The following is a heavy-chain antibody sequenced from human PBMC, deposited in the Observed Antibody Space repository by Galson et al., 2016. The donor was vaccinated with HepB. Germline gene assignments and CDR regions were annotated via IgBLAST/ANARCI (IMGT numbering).Heavy chain of an antibody. CDR1: GYTFTSHD. D-gene: IGHD6-6*01. CDR2: MNPMSGNT. Sequence: SVKVSCKASGYTFTSHDINWVRQAKGQGLEWMGWMNPMSGNTGYAQRFQGRVSMTRSTSISTAYMELSGLRSEDTAVYYCVRDMQQLVINAFDVWGQGTMVTVSS. V-gene: IGHV1-8*01. J-gene: IGHJ3*01. CDR3: VRDMQQLVINAFDV.